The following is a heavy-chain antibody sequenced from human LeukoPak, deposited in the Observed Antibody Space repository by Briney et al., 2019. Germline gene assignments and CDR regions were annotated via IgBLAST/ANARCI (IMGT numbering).Heavy chain of an antibody. CDR3: ARHLIREEYSSSSIGFDP. J-gene: IGHJ5*02. V-gene: IGHV4-59*08. CDR1: GGSISSYL. D-gene: IGHD6-6*01. Sequence: PSETLSLTCTVPGGSISSYLWSWIRQPPGPGLAWIGHIYNSWSTHYTPPLTSRVTLSVDTSKNRFSLKLSSVTAADTAVYYCARHLIREEYSSSSIGFDPWGQGTLVTVSS. CDR2: IYNSWST.